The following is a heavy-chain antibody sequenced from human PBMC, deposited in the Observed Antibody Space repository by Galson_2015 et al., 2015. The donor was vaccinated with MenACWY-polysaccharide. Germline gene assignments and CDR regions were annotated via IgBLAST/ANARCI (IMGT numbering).Heavy chain of an antibody. Sequence: SLRLSCAASGFTFSDYYMSWIRQAPGKGLEWVSYISSSGSTIYYADSVKGRFTISRDNSKNTLYLQMNSLRAEDTAVYYCAREATTVVTRYFDYWGQGTLVTVSS. CDR2: ISSSGSTI. V-gene: IGHV3-11*04. D-gene: IGHD4-23*01. J-gene: IGHJ4*02. CDR3: AREATTVVTRYFDY. CDR1: GFTFSDYY.